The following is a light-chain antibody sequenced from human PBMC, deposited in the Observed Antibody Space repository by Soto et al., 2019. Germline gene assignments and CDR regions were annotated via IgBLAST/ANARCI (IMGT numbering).Light chain of an antibody. Sequence: IVLTQSPGTLSLSPGERVTLSCRVSQSVTSTYLTWYQQKSGQAPRLLIYGASTRATGIPDRFSGGGSGTDFTLTISRLEPEDFAVYFCQFYDSPRTFGQGTKVDIK. CDR2: GAS. CDR3: QFYDSPRT. V-gene: IGKV3-20*01. J-gene: IGKJ1*01. CDR1: QSVTSTY.